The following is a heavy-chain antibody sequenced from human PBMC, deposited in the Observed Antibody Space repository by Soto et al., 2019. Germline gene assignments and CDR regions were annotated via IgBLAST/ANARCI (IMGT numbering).Heavy chain of an antibody. CDR1: HATFTGYT. Sequence: QVHLVQSETEVKEPGASVTVSCKTSHATFTGYTINWVRQAPGQGLEWLGWISSLSGNTYYARDFQGRLTMTTNTSATTAYMELRRLRSADTAVYFCARGTVTSGRWFGPWGQGTLVTVSS. J-gene: IGHJ5*02. CDR2: ISSLSGNT. V-gene: IGHV1-18*04. CDR3: ARGTVTSGRWFGP. D-gene: IGHD4-17*01.